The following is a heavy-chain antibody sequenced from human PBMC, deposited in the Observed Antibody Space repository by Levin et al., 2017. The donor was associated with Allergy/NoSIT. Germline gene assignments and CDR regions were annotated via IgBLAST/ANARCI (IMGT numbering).Heavy chain of an antibody. D-gene: IGHD3-22*01. J-gene: IGHJ4*02. CDR1: GGTFSSYA. CDR2: IIPIFGTA. CDR3: ARSNYYDSSGYYYFDY. V-gene: IGHV1-69*13. Sequence: SVKVSCKASGGTFSSYAISWVRQAPGQGLEWMGGIIPIFGTANYAQKFQGRVTITADESTSTAYMELSSLRSEDTAVYYCARSNYYDSSGYYYFDYWGQGTLVTVSS.